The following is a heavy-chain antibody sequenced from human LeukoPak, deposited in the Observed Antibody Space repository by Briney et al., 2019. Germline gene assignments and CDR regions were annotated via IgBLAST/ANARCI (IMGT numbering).Heavy chain of an antibody. CDR3: ARHYGP. D-gene: IGHD3-16*01. Sequence: TSETLSLTCAVYGGSFSGYYWNWIRQPPGKGLEWIGEINHSGSTNYNPSLKSRVTISVDTSKNQFSLKLSSVTAADTAVYYCARHYGPWGQGTLVTVSS. J-gene: IGHJ5*02. CDR2: INHSGST. V-gene: IGHV4-34*01. CDR1: GGSFSGYY.